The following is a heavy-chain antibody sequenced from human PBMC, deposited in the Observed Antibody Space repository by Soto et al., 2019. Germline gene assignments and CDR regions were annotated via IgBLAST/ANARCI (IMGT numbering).Heavy chain of an antibody. CDR2: ASYDGSET. V-gene: IGHV3-30*03. Sequence: GGSLRLSCAASGFDFRSYGIHWVRQAPGRGLEWVAAASYDGSETYYADSAKGRFTVSKEISKNTVFLQMNALRHEDTALYFCVRDSGWPILNLDSWGQGHLVTVSS. CDR3: VRDSGWPILNLDS. J-gene: IGHJ4*02. CDR1: GFDFRSYG. D-gene: IGHD3-10*01.